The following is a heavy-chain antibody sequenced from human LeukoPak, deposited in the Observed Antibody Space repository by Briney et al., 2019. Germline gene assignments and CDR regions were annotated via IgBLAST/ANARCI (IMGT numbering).Heavy chain of an antibody. CDR3: VRDRRSSSLFDY. CDR2: INPNSGGT. Sequence: ASVKVSCKASGYTFTGYYIHWVRQAPGQGLEWMGWINPNSGGTNYAQKFQGRVTMTRDTSISTAYMELSRLRSNDTAVYYCVRDRRSSSLFDYWGQGTLVTVSS. V-gene: IGHV1-2*02. J-gene: IGHJ4*02. D-gene: IGHD6-13*01. CDR1: GYTFTGYY.